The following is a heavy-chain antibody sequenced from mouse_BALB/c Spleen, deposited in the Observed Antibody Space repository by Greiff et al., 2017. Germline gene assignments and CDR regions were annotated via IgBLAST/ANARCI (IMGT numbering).Heavy chain of an antibody. CDR1: GYTFTSYW. CDR3: TRLNYDHKGYFDY. Sequence: QVQLQQPGAELVRPGASVKLSCKASGYTFTSYWINWVKQRPGQGLEWIGNIYPSDSYTNYNQKFKDKATLTVDKSSSTAYMQLSSPTSEDSAVYYCTRLNYDHKGYFDYWGQGTTLTDSS. V-gene: IGHV1-69*02. J-gene: IGHJ2*01. D-gene: IGHD2-4*01. CDR2: IYPSDSYT.